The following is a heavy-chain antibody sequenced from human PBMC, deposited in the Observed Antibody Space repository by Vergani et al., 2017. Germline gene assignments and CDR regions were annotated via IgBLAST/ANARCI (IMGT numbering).Heavy chain of an antibody. Sequence: EVQLVESGGGIVKPGGSLRLSCAASGSTVSGNYMSWVRQAPGKGLEWVSHIYSGDETYYADSVKGRVTISRDTSKNTLHLQRNNLRLEYTAVYYCARGNYYGSGTYVDPWGQGTLDAVSS. J-gene: IGHJ5*02. D-gene: IGHD3-10*01. CDR1: GSTVSGNY. V-gene: IGHV3-66*02. CDR3: ARGNYYGSGTYVDP. CDR2: IYSGDET.